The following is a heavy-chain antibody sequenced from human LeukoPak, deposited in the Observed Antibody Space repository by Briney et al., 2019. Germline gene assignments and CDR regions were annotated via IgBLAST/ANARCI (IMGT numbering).Heavy chain of an antibody. CDR2: FDPEDGET. CDR1: GYTLTELS. Sequence: GALVKVSCKVSGYTLTELSMHWVRQAPGKGLEWMGGFDPEDGETIYAQKFQGRVTMTEDTSTDTAYMELSSLRSEDTAVYYCATEVVGSGSYHGNFQHWGQGTLVTVPS. D-gene: IGHD1-26*01. V-gene: IGHV1-24*01. J-gene: IGHJ1*01. CDR3: ATEVVGSGSYHGNFQH.